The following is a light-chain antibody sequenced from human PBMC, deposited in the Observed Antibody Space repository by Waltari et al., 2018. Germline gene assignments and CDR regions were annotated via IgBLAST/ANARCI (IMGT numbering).Light chain of an antibody. Sequence: QSVLTQPPSASGTPGQRVTISCSGSSSNIGRNPVNWYQQLPGTAPKLLIHSNNQRPSGVPDRFSVSKSCTSASLAISGLQSEDEADYYCATWDASLTGWVFGGGTKLTVL. CDR2: SNN. CDR3: ATWDASLTGWV. CDR1: SSNIGRNP. J-gene: IGLJ2*01. V-gene: IGLV1-44*01.